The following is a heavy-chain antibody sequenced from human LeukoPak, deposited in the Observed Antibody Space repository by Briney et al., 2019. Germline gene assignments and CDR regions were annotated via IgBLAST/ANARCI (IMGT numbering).Heavy chain of an antibody. CDR3: AREDTYGEYRPFDF. V-gene: IGHV1-2*02. Sequence: ASVKVSCKASGYTFSVYYIHWLRQAPGQGLEWMGWVVPNSGGTNYAQKFRDRVTMTRDTSLSTAYMELNSLTFDDTAIYYCAREDTYGEYRPFDFWGQGAPVTVSS. CDR1: GYTFSVYY. CDR2: VVPNSGGT. J-gene: IGHJ4*02. D-gene: IGHD5-18*01.